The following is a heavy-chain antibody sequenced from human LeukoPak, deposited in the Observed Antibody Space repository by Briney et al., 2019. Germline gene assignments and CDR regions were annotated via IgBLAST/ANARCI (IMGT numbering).Heavy chain of an antibody. D-gene: IGHD6-19*01. CDR1: GYTFTSYG. J-gene: IGHJ3*02. V-gene: IGHV1-18*01. Sequence: ASVKVSCKASGYTFTSYGISWVRQAPGQGLEWMGWISAYNGNTNYAQKLQGRVTINTDTSTSTAYMEMRSLRSEETAVYYCARDGARSSGWYSGAFDIWGQGTMVTVSS. CDR3: ARDGARSSGWYSGAFDI. CDR2: ISAYNGNT.